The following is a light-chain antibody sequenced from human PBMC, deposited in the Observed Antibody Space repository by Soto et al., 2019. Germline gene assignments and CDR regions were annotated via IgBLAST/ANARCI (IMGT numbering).Light chain of an antibody. CDR3: QVWDSTSDHVV. Sequence: SYELTQPPSVSVAPGQTARINCEGNNIGFKSVHWYHQKPGQAPVLVVYHNNDRPSGIPERFSGSHSANTATLTSNRVQAGDEADYYCQVWDSTSDHVVFGGGTKLTVL. V-gene: IGLV3-21*02. CDR1: NIGFKS. J-gene: IGLJ2*01. CDR2: HNN.